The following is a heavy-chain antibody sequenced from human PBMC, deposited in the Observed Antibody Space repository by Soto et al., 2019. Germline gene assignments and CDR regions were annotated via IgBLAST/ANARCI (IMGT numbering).Heavy chain of an antibody. J-gene: IGHJ5*02. CDR2: MNPNSGNT. Sequence: QVQQVQSGAEVKKPGASVKVSCKASGYTFTSYDINWVRQATGQGLEWMGWMNPNSGNTGYAQKFQGRVTMTRNTSISTAYMELSSLRSEDTAVYYCASDYPGIAVAGTALDPWGQGTLVTVSS. CDR1: GYTFTSYD. V-gene: IGHV1-8*01. CDR3: ASDYPGIAVAGTALDP. D-gene: IGHD6-19*01.